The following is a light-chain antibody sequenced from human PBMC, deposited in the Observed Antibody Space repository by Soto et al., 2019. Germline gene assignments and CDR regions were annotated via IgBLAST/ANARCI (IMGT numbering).Light chain of an antibody. J-gene: IGKJ3*01. CDR1: QSLVYSDGNTY. CDR2: KVS. Sequence: DVVMTQSPLSLPVTLGQPASISCRSSQSLVYSDGNTYLNWFQQRPGQSPRRLIYKVSNRDSGVPDRFSGSGSGTDFTLKISRVEAEDVGVYYCMRGTHGVFTFGHGNKVDIK. CDR3: MRGTHGVFT. V-gene: IGKV2-30*01.